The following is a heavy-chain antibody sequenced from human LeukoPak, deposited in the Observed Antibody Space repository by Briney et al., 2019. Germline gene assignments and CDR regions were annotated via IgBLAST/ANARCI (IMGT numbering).Heavy chain of an antibody. Sequence: GGSLRLSCAASGFTFSSYAMSWVRQAPGKGLEWVSAISGSGGSTYYADSVKGRFTISRDNSKNTLYLQMNSLRAEDTAVYYCAKDAHSSGCYKLEYRYFDYWGQGTLVTVSS. J-gene: IGHJ4*02. CDR2: ISGSGGST. V-gene: IGHV3-23*01. D-gene: IGHD6-19*01. CDR3: AKDAHSSGCYKLEYRYFDY. CDR1: GFTFSSYA.